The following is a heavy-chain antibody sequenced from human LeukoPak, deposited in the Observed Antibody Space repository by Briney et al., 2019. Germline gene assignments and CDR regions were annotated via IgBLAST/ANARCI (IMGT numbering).Heavy chain of an antibody. J-gene: IGHJ4*02. CDR2: IIPIFGTA. Sequence: SVKVSCKASGGMFSSYAISWARQAPGQGLEWMGGIIPIFGTANYAQKFQGRVTITADESTSTAYMELSSLRSEDTAVYYCARLSYDYVWGSYRQIDYWGQGTLVTVSS. V-gene: IGHV1-69*13. CDR3: ARLSYDYVWGSYRQIDY. D-gene: IGHD3-16*02. CDR1: GGMFSSYA.